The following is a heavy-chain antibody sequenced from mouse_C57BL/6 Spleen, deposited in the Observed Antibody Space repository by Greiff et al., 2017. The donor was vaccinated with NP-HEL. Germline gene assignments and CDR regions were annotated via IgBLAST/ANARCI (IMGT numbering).Heavy chain of an antibody. J-gene: IGHJ4*01. CDR2: IDPNSGST. V-gene: IGHV1-72*01. CDR1: GYTFTSYW. D-gene: IGHD1-1*01. CDR3: GRMSTVVPYYAMDY. Sequence: QVQLQQPGAELVKPGASVKLSCKASGYTFTSYWMNWVKQRPGRGLEWIGRIDPNSGSTKYNEQFKSKATLTVDQPYSTAYLPLSSLTSADSAVSYSGRMSTVVPYYAMDYWGQGTSVTVAS.